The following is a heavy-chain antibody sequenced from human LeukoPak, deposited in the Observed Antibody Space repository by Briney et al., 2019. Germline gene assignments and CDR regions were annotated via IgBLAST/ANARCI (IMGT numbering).Heavy chain of an antibody. V-gene: IGHV4-59*12. Sequence: PSETLSLTCTVSGDSITNYYWSWIRQPPGKGLECIGYIYSSGTTNYNPSLKSRVTLSIDTSKNQFSLKLSSVTAADTAVYYCARLLRQTSVAPDLYYFDYRGQGTLVTVSS. CDR2: IYSSGTT. CDR1: GDSITNYY. D-gene: IGHD2-2*02. CDR3: ARLLRQTSVAPDLYYFDY. J-gene: IGHJ4*02.